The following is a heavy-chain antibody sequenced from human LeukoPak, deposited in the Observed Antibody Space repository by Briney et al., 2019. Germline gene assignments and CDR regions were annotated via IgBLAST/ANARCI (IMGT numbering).Heavy chain of an antibody. V-gene: IGHV4-39*01. D-gene: IGHD2-15*01. CDR2: IYYSGST. CDR1: GGSISSSSYY. CDR3: ARLRTVVVVVAATPRIFDY. J-gene: IGHJ4*02. Sequence: PSETLSLTCTVSGGSISSSSYYWGWIRQPPGKGLEWIGSIYYSGSTYYNPSLKSRVTISVDTSKNQFSLKLSSVTAADTAVYYCARLRTVVVVVAATPRIFDYWGQGTLVTVS.